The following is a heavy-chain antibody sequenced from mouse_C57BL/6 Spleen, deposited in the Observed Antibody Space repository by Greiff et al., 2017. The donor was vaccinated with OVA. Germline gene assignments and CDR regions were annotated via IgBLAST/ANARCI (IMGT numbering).Heavy chain of an antibody. J-gene: IGHJ3*01. CDR3: ARAYYSNVGFAY. Sequence: VQLQQPGAELVKPGASVKLSCKASGYTFTSYWITWVKQRPGQGLEWIGDIYPGSGSTNYNEKFKSKATLTVDTSSSTAYMQLSSLTSEDSAVYDCARAYYSNVGFAYWGQGTLVTVSA. CDR2: IYPGSGST. D-gene: IGHD2-5*01. CDR1: GYTFTSYW. V-gene: IGHV1-55*01.